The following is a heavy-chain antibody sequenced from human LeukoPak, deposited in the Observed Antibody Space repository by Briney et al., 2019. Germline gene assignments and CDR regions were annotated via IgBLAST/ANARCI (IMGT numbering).Heavy chain of an antibody. Sequence: GGSLRLSCAASGFTFSSTSMSWVRQAPGKGLEWVASIKHDGSEKYYVDSVRGRFTISRDNTKNSLYLQMSSLRAEDTAVYYCATDRGWRTSGYYLYYFEYWGQGTLVTFSS. V-gene: IGHV3-7*01. CDR1: GFTFSSTS. J-gene: IGHJ4*02. D-gene: IGHD3-3*01. CDR2: IKHDGSEK. CDR3: ATDRGWRTSGYYLYYFEY.